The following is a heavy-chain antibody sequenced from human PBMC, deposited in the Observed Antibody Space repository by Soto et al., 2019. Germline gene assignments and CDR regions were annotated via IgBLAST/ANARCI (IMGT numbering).Heavy chain of an antibody. CDR2: IYYSGST. D-gene: IGHD2-15*01. CDR3: ARHGAGYCSGGSCYSAFDI. J-gene: IGHJ3*02. V-gene: IGHV4-39*01. Sequence: QLQLQESGPGLVKPSETLSLTCTVSGGSISSSSYYWGWIRQPPGKGLEWIGSIYYSGSTYYNPSLKRRVTISVDTSKNQFSLKLSSVTAADTAVYYCARHGAGYCSGGSCYSAFDIWGQGTMVTVSS. CDR1: GGSISSSSYY.